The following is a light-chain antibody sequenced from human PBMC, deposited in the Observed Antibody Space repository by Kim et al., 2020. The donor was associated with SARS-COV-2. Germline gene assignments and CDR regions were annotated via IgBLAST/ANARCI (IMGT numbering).Light chain of an antibody. Sequence: QRVTISCTGSSSNIGAGYDVHWYPQLPGTAPKPLIYGNSNRPSGFPDRFSGSKSGTSASLAITGLQSEDEADYYCQSHDDSLSGWVFGGGTQLTVL. CDR2: GNS. CDR3: QSHDDSLSGWV. CDR1: SSNIGAGYD. V-gene: IGLV1-40*01. J-gene: IGLJ3*02.